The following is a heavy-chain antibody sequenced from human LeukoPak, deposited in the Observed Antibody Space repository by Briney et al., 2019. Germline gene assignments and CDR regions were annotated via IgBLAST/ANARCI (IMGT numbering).Heavy chain of an antibody. Sequence: GSLRLSCAASGFTFSSYSMNWVRQAPGKGLEWVSSISSSSSYIYYADSVKGRFTISRDNAKNSLYLQMNSLRAEDTAVYYCARDTRTVVPAAIGAVDWFDPWGQGTLVTVSS. CDR1: GFTFSSYS. D-gene: IGHD2-2*01. J-gene: IGHJ5*02. CDR3: ARDTRTVVPAAIGAVDWFDP. V-gene: IGHV3-21*01. CDR2: ISSSSSYI.